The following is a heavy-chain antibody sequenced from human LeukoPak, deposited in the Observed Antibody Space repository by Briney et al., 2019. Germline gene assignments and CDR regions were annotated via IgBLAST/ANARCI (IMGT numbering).Heavy chain of an antibody. CDR2: IDYSGST. Sequence: SETLSLTCTLSGGSLSSYYWSWVRQPPGKALEWIGNIDYSGSTNYNLSLKSRVTISDDTSKNQLSLKVTSVTAADTAVYYCARGSRDGYIGFLDCWGQGTLVSVSS. J-gene: IGHJ4*02. CDR3: ARGSRDGYIGFLDC. D-gene: IGHD5-24*01. CDR1: GGSLSSYY. V-gene: IGHV4-59*01.